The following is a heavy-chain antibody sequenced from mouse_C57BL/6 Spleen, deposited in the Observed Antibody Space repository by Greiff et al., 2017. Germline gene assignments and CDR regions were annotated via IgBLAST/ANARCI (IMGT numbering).Heavy chain of an antibody. D-gene: IGHD2-1*01. V-gene: IGHV14-2*01. CDR2: FEPEDGET. J-gene: IGHJ2*01. CDR3: ARQIYYGNYYYVDY. Sequence: VQLQQSGAGLVKPGASVTLSCTASGFNIKAYYMHWVKQRTEQGLEWIGRFEPEDGETKYAPKFQGKATITADTSSNTAYLQLSSLTAEDTAVYYSARQIYYGNYYYVDYWGQGTTLTVSS. CDR1: GFNIKAYY.